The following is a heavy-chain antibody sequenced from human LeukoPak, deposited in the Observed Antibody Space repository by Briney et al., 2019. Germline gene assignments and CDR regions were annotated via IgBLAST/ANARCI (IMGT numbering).Heavy chain of an antibody. J-gene: IGHJ5*02. CDR2: IRYDGSNK. Sequence: PGGSLRLSCAASGFTFSSYGMHWVRQAPGKGLEWVAFIRYDGSNKYYADSVKGRFTISRDNSKNTLYLQMNSLRAEDTAVYYCAKGPEDVYRSSTSCYRNWFDPWGQGTLVTVSS. V-gene: IGHV3-30*02. CDR1: GFTFSSYG. D-gene: IGHD2-2*01. CDR3: AKGPEDVYRSSTSCYRNWFDP.